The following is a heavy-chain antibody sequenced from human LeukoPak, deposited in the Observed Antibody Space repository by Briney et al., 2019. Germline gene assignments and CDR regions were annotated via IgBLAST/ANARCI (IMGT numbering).Heavy chain of an antibody. D-gene: IGHD3-10*01. CDR2: INHSGST. J-gene: IGHJ4*02. CDR1: GGSFSGYY. V-gene: IGHV4-34*01. Sequence: PSETLSLTCAVYGGSFSGYYWSWIRQPPGKGLEWIGEINHSGSTNYNPSLKSRVTISVDTSKNQFSLKLSSVTAADTAVYYCAREARFTMVRGGGYFDYWGQGTLVTVSS. CDR3: AREARFTMVRGGGYFDY.